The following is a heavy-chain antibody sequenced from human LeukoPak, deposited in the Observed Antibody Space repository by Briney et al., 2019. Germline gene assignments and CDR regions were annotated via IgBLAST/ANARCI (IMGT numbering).Heavy chain of an antibody. Sequence: GGSLRLSCAASGFTFSSYAMSWVRQAPGKGLEWVSAISGSGGITYYADSVKGRFTISRGNSKNTLYLQMNSLRAEDTAVYYCAKHDPRRVVISNWFDPWGQGTLVTVSS. V-gene: IGHV3-23*01. D-gene: IGHD3-22*01. CDR2: ISGSGGIT. CDR3: AKHDPRRVVISNWFDP. CDR1: GFTFSSYA. J-gene: IGHJ5*02.